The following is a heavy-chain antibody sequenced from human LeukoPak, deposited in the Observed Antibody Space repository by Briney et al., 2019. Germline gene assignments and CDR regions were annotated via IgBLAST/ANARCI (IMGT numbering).Heavy chain of an antibody. CDR1: GYSFTSYW. J-gene: IGHJ4*02. CDR3: ARRGKVSPDVSSRWDLDY. Sequence: GESLQISCKGSGYSFTSYWIAWLRQMPGKRLEGMGIIYPDDSDTRYRSSFQRQVTISADKSISTAYLQWSSLKASDTAIYYCARRGKVSPDVSSRWDLDYWGQGTLVTVSS. D-gene: IGHD1-14*01. V-gene: IGHV5-51*01. CDR2: IYPDDSDT.